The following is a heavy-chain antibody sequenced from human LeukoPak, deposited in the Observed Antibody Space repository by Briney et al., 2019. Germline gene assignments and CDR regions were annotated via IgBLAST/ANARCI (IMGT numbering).Heavy chain of an antibody. V-gene: IGHV1-18*01. CDR1: NYTFTTYG. CDR2: ISTYNGNT. J-gene: IGHJ4*02. D-gene: IGHD3-22*01. Sequence: ASVKVSCKASNYTFTTYGITWVRQAPGQGLDWMGWISTYNGNTNYAQKFQGRVTMTTDTSTSTAYMELRSLRSDDTAVYYCARGHPNPWLERSYYFDYWGQGTLVTVSS. CDR3: ARGHPNPWLERSYYFDY.